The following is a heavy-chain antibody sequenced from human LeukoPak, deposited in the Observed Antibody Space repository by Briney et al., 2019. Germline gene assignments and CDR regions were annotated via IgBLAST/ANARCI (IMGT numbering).Heavy chain of an antibody. CDR2: IKSKTDGGTT. D-gene: IGHD3-22*01. CDR1: GFTFGNAW. CDR3: TTGKSITMIVVVTPDY. V-gene: IGHV3-15*01. Sequence: GGSLRLSCAASGFTFGNAWMSWVRQAPGKGLEWVGRIKSKTDGGTTDYAAPVKGRFTISRDDSKNTLYLQMNSLKTEDTAVYYCTTGKSITMIVVVTPDYWGQGTLVTVSS. J-gene: IGHJ4*02.